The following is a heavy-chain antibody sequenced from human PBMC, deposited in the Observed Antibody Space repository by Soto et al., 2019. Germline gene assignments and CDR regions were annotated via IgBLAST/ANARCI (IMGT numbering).Heavy chain of an antibody. J-gene: IGHJ5*02. CDR3: ARDGAVAGTLDWFDP. D-gene: IGHD6-19*01. CDR2: INAGNGNT. Sequence: QVQLVQSGAAVKKPGASVKVSCKASGYTFTSYAMHWVRQAPGQRLEWMGWINAGNGNTKYSQKFQGRVTITRDTSASTAYMELSSLRSEDTAVYYCARDGAVAGTLDWFDPWGQGTLVTVSS. CDR1: GYTFTSYA. V-gene: IGHV1-3*01.